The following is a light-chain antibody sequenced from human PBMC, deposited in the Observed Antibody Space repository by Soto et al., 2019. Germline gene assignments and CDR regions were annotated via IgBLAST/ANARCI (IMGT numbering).Light chain of an antibody. Sequence: EIVLTQSPATLSLSPGERATLSCRASQSFSSYLAWYQQKPGQAPRLLIYDASNRATGIPARFSGSGSGTDFTLTISSLETEDYAIYYCQQRSNWITFGQGTRLDIX. CDR1: QSFSSY. CDR2: DAS. V-gene: IGKV3-11*01. CDR3: QQRSNWIT. J-gene: IGKJ5*01.